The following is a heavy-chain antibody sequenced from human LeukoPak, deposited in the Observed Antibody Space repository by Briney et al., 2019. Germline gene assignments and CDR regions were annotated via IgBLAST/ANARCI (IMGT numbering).Heavy chain of an antibody. Sequence: PGGSLRLSCAASGFTFSSYAMSWVRQAPGKGLEWVSAISGSGGSTYYADSVKGRFTISRDNSKNTLYLQMNSLRAEDTAVYYCAKDFPTYYYDSSGLLDYWGQGTLVTVSS. CDR1: GFTFSSYA. J-gene: IGHJ4*02. CDR3: AKDFPTYYYDSSGLLDY. CDR2: ISGSGGST. V-gene: IGHV3-23*01. D-gene: IGHD3-22*01.